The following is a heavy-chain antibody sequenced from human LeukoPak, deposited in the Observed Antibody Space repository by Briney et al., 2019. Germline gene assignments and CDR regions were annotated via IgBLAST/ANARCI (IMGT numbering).Heavy chain of an antibody. V-gene: IGHV3-43*02. CDR3: TKDLVWGSYRSLDY. CDR2: ISGDGGST. Sequence: PGGSLRVSCAASGFTFDDYSMRWVRQTPGKELEWISLISGDGGSTYYADSLKGRASISRDNSKSSLYLQMSSLRRENTPLYYCTKDLVWGSYRSLDYWGQGTLVTVSS. CDR1: GFTFDDYS. D-gene: IGHD3-16*02. J-gene: IGHJ4*02.